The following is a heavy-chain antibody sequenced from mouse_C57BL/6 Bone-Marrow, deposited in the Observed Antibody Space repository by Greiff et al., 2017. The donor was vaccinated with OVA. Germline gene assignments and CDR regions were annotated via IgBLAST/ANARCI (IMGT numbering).Heavy chain of an antibody. Sequence: EVKVVESGGDLVKPGGSLKLSCAASGFTFSSYGMSWVRQTPDKRLEWVATISSGGSYTYYPDSVKGRFTISRDNAKNTLYLQMSSLKSEDTALYYCARQRVLPFAYWGQGTLVTVSA. V-gene: IGHV5-6*01. J-gene: IGHJ3*01. CDR3: ARQRVLPFAY. CDR2: ISSGGSYT. CDR1: GFTFSSYG. D-gene: IGHD2-14*01.